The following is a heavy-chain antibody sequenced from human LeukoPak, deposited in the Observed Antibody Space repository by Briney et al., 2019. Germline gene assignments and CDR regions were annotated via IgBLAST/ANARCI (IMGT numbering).Heavy chain of an antibody. D-gene: IGHD6-19*01. CDR3: ATLAPTRYSSGWYLSRFDC. J-gene: IGHJ4*02. CDR2: FDPEDGET. V-gene: IGHV1-24*01. Sequence: ASVKVSCKVSGYTLTELSMHWVRQAPGKGLEWMGGFDPEDGETVYAQRFQGRVTTTEDTSTDTAYMELSSLRSEDTAMYYCATLAPTRYSSGWYLSRFDCWGQGTLVTVSS. CDR1: GYTLTELS.